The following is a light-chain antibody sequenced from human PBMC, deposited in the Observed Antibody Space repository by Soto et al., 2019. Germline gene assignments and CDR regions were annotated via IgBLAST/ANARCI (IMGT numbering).Light chain of an antibody. Sequence: QSVLTQPASVSGSPGQSITISCSGSSSDIGEYKYVSWYQQHPGKAPKLMIYDVTNRPSGVSDRFSGSKSGSTASLTISGLQAEDEADYYCNSYTTANTYVFGRGTKVTVL. CDR2: DVT. CDR1: SSDIGEYKY. J-gene: IGLJ1*01. V-gene: IGLV2-14*01. CDR3: NSYTTANTYV.